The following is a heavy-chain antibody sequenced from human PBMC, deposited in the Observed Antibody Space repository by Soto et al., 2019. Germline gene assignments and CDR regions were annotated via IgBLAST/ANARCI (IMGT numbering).Heavy chain of an antibody. J-gene: IGHJ4*02. CDR2: IYYSGST. CDR1: GGSISSGGYY. Sequence: QVQLQESGPGLVKPSQTLSLTCTVSGGSISSGGYYWSWIRQHPGKGLEWIGYIYYSGSTYYNPSLKSLFTISVDTSKNQFSLRLSSVTAADTAVYYCARGADIVSVDYWGQGTLVTVSS. V-gene: IGHV4-31*01. CDR3: ARGADIVSVDY. D-gene: IGHD2-15*01.